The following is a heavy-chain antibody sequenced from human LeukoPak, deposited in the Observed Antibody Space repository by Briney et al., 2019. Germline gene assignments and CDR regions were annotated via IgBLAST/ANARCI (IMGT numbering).Heavy chain of an antibody. J-gene: IGHJ4*02. V-gene: IGHV4-34*09. D-gene: IGHD2-8*02. CDR1: GGSFSGYY. Sequence: SETLSLTCAVYGGSFSGYYWSWIRQHPGRGLEWIGYIYHSGRSYYNPSLKSRITMSVDTSKNQFSLNLSSVTAADTAVYYCARDQVECTGGTCQSRVGFDFWGQGTLVTVSS. CDR2: IYHSGRS. CDR3: ARDQVECTGGTCQSRVGFDF.